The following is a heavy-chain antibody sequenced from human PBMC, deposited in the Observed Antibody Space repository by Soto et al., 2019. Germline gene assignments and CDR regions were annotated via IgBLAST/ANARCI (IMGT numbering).Heavy chain of an antibody. CDR2: IQYSGDT. V-gene: IGHV4-61*08. J-gene: IGHJ3*01. D-gene: IGHD5-12*01. Sequence: LSLTCIVSGGSVGSGAYYWSWIRQPSGSALEWIGYIQYSGDTNYNSSLKSRVTISVDRSRNRFSLKLTSVTAADTAFYYCARHDYADRTFDLWGQGTKVTVSS. CDR3: ARHDYADRTFDL. CDR1: GGSVGSGAYY.